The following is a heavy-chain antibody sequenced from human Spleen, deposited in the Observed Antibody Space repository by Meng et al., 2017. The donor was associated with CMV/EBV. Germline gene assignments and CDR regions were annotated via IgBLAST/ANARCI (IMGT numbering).Heavy chain of an antibody. CDR2: ISGDGGIT. Sequence: GESLKISCAGTGFTFNSYEMNWVRQVPGKGLEWVSGISGDGGITYYADSLRGRFTISRDNSGNTLYLQMDSLRVEDTAVYYCARGRDYGDYYYWGQGTLVTVSS. J-gene: IGHJ4*02. CDR3: ARGRDYGDYYY. D-gene: IGHD4-17*01. V-gene: IGHV3-48*03. CDR1: GFTFNSYE.